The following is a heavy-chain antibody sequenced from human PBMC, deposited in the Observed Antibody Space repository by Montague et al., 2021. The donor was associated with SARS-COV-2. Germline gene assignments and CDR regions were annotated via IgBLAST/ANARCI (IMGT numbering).Heavy chain of an antibody. CDR3: VRGKGSSWSYNWFDP. J-gene: IGHJ5*02. D-gene: IGHD6-13*01. V-gene: IGHV4-31*03. CDR2: IYYSGST. CDR1: GGSISSGGYY. Sequence: TLSLTCTVSGGSISSGGYYWSWIRQHPGKGLEWIGYIYYSGSTYYNPSLKSRVTISVDTSKNQFSLKLSSVTAADTAVYYCVRGKGSSWSYNWFDPWGQGTLVTVSS.